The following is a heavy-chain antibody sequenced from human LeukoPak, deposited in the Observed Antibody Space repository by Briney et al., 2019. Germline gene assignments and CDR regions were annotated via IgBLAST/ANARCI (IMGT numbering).Heavy chain of an antibody. CDR3: ARRSVRGVIRY. CDR1: GGSISNH. CDR2: INHSGST. Sequence: PSETLSLTCTVSGGSISNHWSWIRQPPGKGLEWIGEINHSGSTNYNPSLKSRVTISVDTSKNQFSLKLSSVTAADTAVYYCARRSVRGVIRYWGQGTLVTVSS. J-gene: IGHJ4*02. V-gene: IGHV4-34*01. D-gene: IGHD3-10*01.